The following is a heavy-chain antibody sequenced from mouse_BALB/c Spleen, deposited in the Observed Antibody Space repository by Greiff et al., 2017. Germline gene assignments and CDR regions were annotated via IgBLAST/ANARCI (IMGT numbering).Heavy chain of an antibody. Sequence: EVQLVESGGDLVKPGGSLKLSCAASGFTFSSYGMSWVRQTPDKRLEWVATISSGGSYTYYPDSVKGRFTISRDNAKNTLYLQMSSLKSEDTAMYYCARDYRSSMDYWGQGTSVTVSS. J-gene: IGHJ4*01. D-gene: IGHD2-14*01. CDR3: ARDYRSSMDY. V-gene: IGHV5-6*01. CDR1: GFTFSSYG. CDR2: ISSGGSYT.